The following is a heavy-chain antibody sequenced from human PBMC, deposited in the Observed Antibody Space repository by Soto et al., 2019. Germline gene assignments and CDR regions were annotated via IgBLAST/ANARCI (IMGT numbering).Heavy chain of an antibody. D-gene: IGHD6-6*01. V-gene: IGHV4-59*01. J-gene: IGHJ6*02. CDR2: IYYSGST. Sequence: ASETLSLTCTVSGGSISSYYWSWIRQPPGKGLEWIGYIYYSGSTNYNPSLKSRVTISVDTSKNQFSLKLSSVTAADTAVYYCARADSSSSDFFYYYYGMDVWGQGTTVTVSS. CDR3: ARADSSSSDFFYYYYGMDV. CDR1: GGSISSYY.